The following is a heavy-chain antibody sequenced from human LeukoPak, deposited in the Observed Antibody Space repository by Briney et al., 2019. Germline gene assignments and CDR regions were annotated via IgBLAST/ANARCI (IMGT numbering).Heavy chain of an antibody. CDR1: GFTFSSYA. V-gene: IGHV3-23*01. CDR3: AKDGWDIVVVVAANDLYYFDY. J-gene: IGHJ4*02. Sequence: GGSLRLSCAASGFTFSSYAMSWVRQAPGKGLEWVSAISGSGGSTYYADSVKGRFTISRDNSKNTLYLQMNSLRAEDTAVYYCAKDGWDIVVVVAANDLYYFDYWGQGTLVTVSS. CDR2: ISGSGGST. D-gene: IGHD2-15*01.